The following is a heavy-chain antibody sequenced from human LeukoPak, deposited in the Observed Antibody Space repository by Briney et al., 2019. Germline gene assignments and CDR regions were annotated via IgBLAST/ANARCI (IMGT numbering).Heavy chain of an antibody. V-gene: IGHV3-23*01. CDR1: GFTFTSYS. Sequence: PGGSLRLSCAASGFTFTSYSMSWVRQAPGKGLEWVSGTSDRGDYTYYADSVKGRFTISRDSSKNTLYLQMNSLRAEDTAVYYCAKDQDLVIVATNFDYWGQGTLVTVSS. J-gene: IGHJ4*02. CDR3: AKDQDLVIVATNFDY. CDR2: TSDRGDYT. D-gene: IGHD5-12*01.